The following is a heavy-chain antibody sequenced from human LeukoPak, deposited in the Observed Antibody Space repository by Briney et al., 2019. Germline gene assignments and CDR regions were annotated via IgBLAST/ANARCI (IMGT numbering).Heavy chain of an antibody. CDR1: GFTCGLYA. V-gene: IGHV3-30-3*01. CDR2: ICYGCGNK. Sequence: GGSLRFYCSASGFTCGLYAMYWVGLALGYCRSLLTVICYGCGNKYYADSVKGRFTISRDNSKNTLYLQMNSLRAEDTAVYYCARDPLGYCSSTSCYTWYFDLWGRGTLVTVSS. D-gene: IGHD2-2*02. CDR3: ARDPLGYCSSTSCYTWYFDL. J-gene: IGHJ2*01.